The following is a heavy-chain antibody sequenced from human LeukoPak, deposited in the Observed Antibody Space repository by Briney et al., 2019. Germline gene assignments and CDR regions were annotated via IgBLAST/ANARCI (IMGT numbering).Heavy chain of an antibody. CDR1: GFTFTSNG. CDR3: ASSGSYRFDY. D-gene: IGHD1-26*01. Sequence: GGSLRLSCAASGFTFTSNGMHWVRQAPGKGLEWVANIKQDGSEKYYVDSVKGRFTISRDNAKNSLYLQMNSLRAEDTAVYYCASSGSYRFDYWGQGTLVTVSS. V-gene: IGHV3-7*01. CDR2: IKQDGSEK. J-gene: IGHJ4*02.